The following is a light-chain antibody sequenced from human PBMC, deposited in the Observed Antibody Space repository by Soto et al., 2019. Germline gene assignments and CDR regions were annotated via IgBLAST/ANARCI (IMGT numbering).Light chain of an antibody. V-gene: IGKV1-5*01. J-gene: IGKJ1*01. Sequence: DIQMTQSPSTLSASVGDRVTITCRASQSISSWLAWYQQKPGKAPKLLIYDASSLESGVPSRFSGSGSGTELTITISSLQPDDFETYYCQHYNSYSEAFGQGTKVDI. CDR1: QSISSW. CDR2: DAS. CDR3: QHYNSYSEA.